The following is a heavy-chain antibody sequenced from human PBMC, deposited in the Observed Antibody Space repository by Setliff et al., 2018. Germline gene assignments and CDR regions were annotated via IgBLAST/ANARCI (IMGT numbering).Heavy chain of an antibody. D-gene: IGHD3-16*01. CDR2: INPKSGGT. CDR1: GYPFVGYY. CDR3: AKQGDLAFDY. Sequence: GASVKVSCKASGYPFVGYYIYWMRQTPGQGFEWMGWINPKSGGTKYAVKLQGRVTMTRDTSINTIYMELSSLTSDDTAIYYCAKQGDLAFDYWGQGTQVTVSS. V-gene: IGHV1-2*02. J-gene: IGHJ4*02.